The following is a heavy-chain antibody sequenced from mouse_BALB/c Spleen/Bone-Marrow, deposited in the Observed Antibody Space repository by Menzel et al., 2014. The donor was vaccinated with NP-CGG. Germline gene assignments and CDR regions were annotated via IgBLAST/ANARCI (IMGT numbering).Heavy chain of an antibody. CDR2: INAGSGGT. Sequence: QVQLQQPGAELVRPGTSVKVSCKASGYVFTNYLIEWVKQRPGQGLEWIGVINAGSGGTDYSEKFKGEATLTADKSSSTAYMQLSSLTSDDSAAYFCARSLTGKKTFDYWGQGTTLTVSS. CDR1: GYVFTNYL. J-gene: IGHJ2*01. D-gene: IGHD4-1*01. V-gene: IGHV1-54*01. CDR3: ARSLTGKKTFDY.